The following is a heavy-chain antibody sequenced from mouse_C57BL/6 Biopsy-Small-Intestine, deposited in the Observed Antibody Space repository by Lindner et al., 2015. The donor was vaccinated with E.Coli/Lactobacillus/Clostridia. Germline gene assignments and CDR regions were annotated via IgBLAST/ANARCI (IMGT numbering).Heavy chain of an antibody. CDR2: TIPVLGIA. J-gene: IGHJ3*01. CDR3: ARALYDFVLRHDAFDI. V-gene: IGHV1-74*01. CDR1: GGTFSSCS. D-gene: IGHD2-4*01. Sequence: SVKVSCKASGGTFSSCSISWVRQAPGQGLEWMGRTIPVLGIANYAQKFQGRVTITADQSTTTAYMELSSLRSEDTAVYYCARALYDFVLRHDAFDIWGQGTMVTVSS.